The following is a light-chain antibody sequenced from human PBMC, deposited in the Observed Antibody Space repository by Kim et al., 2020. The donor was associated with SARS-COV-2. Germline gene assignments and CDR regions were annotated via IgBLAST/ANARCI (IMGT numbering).Light chain of an antibody. V-gene: IGLV2-8*01. Sequence: QSALTQPPSGSGSPGQSVTISCTGTSSDVGGYNYVSWYQQHPGKAPKLMIYEVSKRPSGVSDRFSGSKSGNTASLTISGLQAEDEADYYCRSYAGTSRSVFGAGTQATVL. CDR2: EVS. CDR3: RSYAGTSRSV. J-gene: IGLJ1*01. CDR1: SSDVGGYNY.